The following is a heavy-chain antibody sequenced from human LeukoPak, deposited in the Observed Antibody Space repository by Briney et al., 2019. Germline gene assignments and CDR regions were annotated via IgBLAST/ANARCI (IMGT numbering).Heavy chain of an antibody. D-gene: IGHD3-10*01. CDR2: ISTSGGST. Sequence: GGSLRLSCTVSGFTVSSDSMSWVRQAPGKGLEWVATISTSGGSTYYADFVKGRFTISRDNSKNTLYLQMNSLRAEDTAVYYCAKNGHGSGSYYPRTKYYFDYWGQGTLVTVSS. J-gene: IGHJ4*02. CDR3: AKNGHGSGSYYPRTKYYFDY. V-gene: IGHV3-23*01. CDR1: GFTVSSDS.